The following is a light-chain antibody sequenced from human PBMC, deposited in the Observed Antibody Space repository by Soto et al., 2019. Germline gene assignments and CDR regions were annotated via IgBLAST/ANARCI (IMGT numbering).Light chain of an antibody. Sequence: QSALTQPASVSRSPGQSITISCTGTSNDVGGYNYVSWYQHHPGKAPKLMIYDVANRPSGVSNRFSGSKSGDTASLTISGLQAEDEPDYYCSSYRSRSTVVFGGGTKLTLL. V-gene: IGLV2-14*03. CDR2: DVA. CDR1: SNDVGGYNY. J-gene: IGLJ2*01. CDR3: SSYRSRSTVV.